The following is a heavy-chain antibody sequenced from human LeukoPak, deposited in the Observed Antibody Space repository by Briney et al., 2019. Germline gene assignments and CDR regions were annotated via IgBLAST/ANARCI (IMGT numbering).Heavy chain of an antibody. CDR2: INDDETGT. V-gene: IGHV3-74*01. J-gene: IGHJ4*02. CDR3: ATTGSGSYYDY. D-gene: IGHD1-26*01. Sequence: GGSLRLSCAASGFTFSNHGMNWVRQAPGKGLEWVSRINDDETGTTYAESVKGRFTISRDNAKNTLFLQMNSLRAEDTAVYYCATTGSGSYYDYWGQGTLVTVSS. CDR1: GFTFSNHG.